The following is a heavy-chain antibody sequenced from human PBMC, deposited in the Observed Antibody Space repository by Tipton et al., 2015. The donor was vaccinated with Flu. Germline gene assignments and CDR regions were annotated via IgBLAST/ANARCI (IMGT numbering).Heavy chain of an antibody. V-gene: IGHV4-38-2*01. J-gene: IGHJ4*02. CDR1: GYSISSGYY. Sequence: GLVKPSETLSLTCGVSGYSISSGYYWGWIRQPPGKGLEWIGSVSHSGSTYYNPSLKSRVTISIDTFKTQFSLRLSSVAAADTAVYYCVRLTYYYGSGTSDFWGQGTLVTVSS. CDR2: VSHSGST. CDR3: VRLTYYYGSGTSDF. D-gene: IGHD3-10*01.